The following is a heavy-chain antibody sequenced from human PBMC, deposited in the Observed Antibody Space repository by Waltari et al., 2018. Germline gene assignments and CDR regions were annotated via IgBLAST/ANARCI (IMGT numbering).Heavy chain of an antibody. CDR1: GYTFTGYY. CDR3: ASEGYGGANY. Sequence: QVQLVQSGAEVKKPGASVKVSCKASGYTFTGYYMHWVRQAPGQGFGWSVWSTPNSGGTNYALKFQGRVTMTRDTSISTAYMELSRLRSDDTAVYYCASEGYGGANYWGQGTLVTVSS. D-gene: IGHD1-26*01. V-gene: IGHV1-2*02. CDR2: STPNSGGT. J-gene: IGHJ4*02.